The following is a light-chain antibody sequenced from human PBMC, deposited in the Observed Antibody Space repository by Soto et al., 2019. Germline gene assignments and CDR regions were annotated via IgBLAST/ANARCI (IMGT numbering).Light chain of an antibody. CDR1: SSDVGGYNS. CDR2: DVT. J-gene: IGLJ1*01. V-gene: IGLV2-14*01. Sequence: QSVLTQPASVSGSPGQSITISGTRTSSDVGGYNSVSWYRQDPGKAPKLMIYDVTNRPSGVSNRFSGSKSGNTASLTISVLQAEDEADYYCSSFTSSLTYVFGTGTKVTVL. CDR3: SSFTSSLTYV.